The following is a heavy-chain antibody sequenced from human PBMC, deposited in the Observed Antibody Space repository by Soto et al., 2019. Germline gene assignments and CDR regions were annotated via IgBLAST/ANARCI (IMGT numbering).Heavy chain of an antibody. CDR3: ARGPISDYHSSTYFALLGYFDN. CDR2: FYSTGST. J-gene: IGHJ4*02. D-gene: IGHD3-22*01. V-gene: IGHV4-31*03. Sequence: QVQLRESGPGLVRPSETLSLKCTVAGGSISNGGNYWCWLRHHPGKGLECLGYFYSTGSTYYNPSRKSRVTQSVDTSETQSSLKSNYVTAADTAFESCARGPISDYHSSTYFALLGYFDNWGQGSLVTVSS. CDR1: GGSISNGGNY.